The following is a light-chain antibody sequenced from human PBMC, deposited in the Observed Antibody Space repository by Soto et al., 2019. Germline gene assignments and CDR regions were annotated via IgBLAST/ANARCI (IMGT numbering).Light chain of an antibody. CDR3: QQTHAVPLT. CDR1: QPISNY. Sequence: DVQMTQSPSSLSASVGDRVTITCRASQPISNYLNWYQQKAGEASKVLIFGASSLQSGVPSKFSGSGHGTDFTLIINNLHPDDFATYYYQQTHAVPLTFGQGTRL. V-gene: IGKV1-39*01. J-gene: IGKJ5*01. CDR2: GAS.